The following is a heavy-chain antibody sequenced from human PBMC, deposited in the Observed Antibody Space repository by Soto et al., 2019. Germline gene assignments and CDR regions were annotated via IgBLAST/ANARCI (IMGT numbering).Heavy chain of an antibody. CDR2: INPSGGST. D-gene: IGHD1-1*01. CDR1: GYTFTSYY. CDR3: ASLTGNWNTDTAFDI. V-gene: IGHV1-46*01. J-gene: IGHJ3*02. Sequence: GASVKVSCKASGYTFTSYYMHWVRQAPGQGLEWMGIINPSGGSTSYAQKFQGRVTMTRDTSTSTVYMELSSLRSEDTAVYYCASLTGNWNTDTAFDIWGQGTMVTVSS.